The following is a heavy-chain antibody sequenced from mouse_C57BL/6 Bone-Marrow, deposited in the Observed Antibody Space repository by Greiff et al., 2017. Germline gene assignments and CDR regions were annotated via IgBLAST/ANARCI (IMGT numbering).Heavy chain of an antibody. J-gene: IGHJ3*01. Sequence: QVQLKESGPELVKPGASVKISCKASGYTFTDYYINWVKQRPGQGLEWIGWIFPGSGSTYYNEKFKGKATLTVDKSSSTAYMLLSSLTSEDSAVYFCAYYGSTRAWFAYWGQGTLVTVSA. CDR1: GYTFTDYY. CDR2: IFPGSGST. D-gene: IGHD1-1*01. CDR3: AYYGSTRAWFAY. V-gene: IGHV1-75*01.